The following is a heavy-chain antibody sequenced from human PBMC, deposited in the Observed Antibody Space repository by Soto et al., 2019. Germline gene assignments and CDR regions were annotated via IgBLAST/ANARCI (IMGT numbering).Heavy chain of an antibody. CDR3: AKDAIAGDGVWLAHD. V-gene: IGHV3-23*01. CDR1: GFTFSSYA. J-gene: IGHJ4*02. CDR2: LYGSGRGI. Sequence: PGGSLRLSCAAPGFTFSSYAMIWIRQVPGRGLEWVSGLYGSGRGIHYSDSVKGRFTISRDNSAYSVYLQMNNLRVDDTAVYYCAKDAIAGDGVWLAHDWGQGTVVTVSS. D-gene: IGHD5-12*01.